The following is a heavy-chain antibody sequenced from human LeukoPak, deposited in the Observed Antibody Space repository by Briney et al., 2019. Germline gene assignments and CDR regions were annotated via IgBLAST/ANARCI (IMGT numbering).Heavy chain of an antibody. J-gene: IGHJ4*02. CDR3: AREFAGSASGAGY. CDR1: GFTFSSFS. V-gene: IGHV3-21*01. D-gene: IGHD1-26*01. Sequence: GGSLRLSCAASGFTFSSFSMNWVRQAPGKGLEWVSSMSVSSGLIYYADSVKGRFTISRDNAKSSLYLQMNRLRVEDTAVYYCAREFAGSASGAGYWGQGTLVTVSS. CDR2: MSVSSGLI.